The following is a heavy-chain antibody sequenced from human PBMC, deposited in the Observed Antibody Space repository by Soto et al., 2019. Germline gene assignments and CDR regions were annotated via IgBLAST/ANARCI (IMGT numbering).Heavy chain of an antibody. V-gene: IGHV3-23*01. Sequence: EVQLLESGGGLVQTGGSLRLSCAASGFTFKNCALSWVRQAPGKGLEWVSSITNSGGGTYYADSVKGRFTISRDNSKNTLYLQMNSLSAADMALYYCAKYMTTVSTPLDYWGQGSLVTVAS. D-gene: IGHD4-4*01. CDR3: AKYMTTVSTPLDY. CDR2: ITNSGGGT. CDR1: GFTFKNCA. J-gene: IGHJ4*02.